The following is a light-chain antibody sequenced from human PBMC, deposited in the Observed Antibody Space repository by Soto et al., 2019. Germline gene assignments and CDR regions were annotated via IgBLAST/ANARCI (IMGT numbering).Light chain of an antibody. CDR2: DAS. CDR3: QQYGSSPT. V-gene: IGKV3-15*01. CDR1: QSISNN. J-gene: IGKJ1*01. Sequence: VMTQSQDTLSVSPGESATLSCRASQSISNNLAWYQQKPGQAPRLLMYDASTRATGIPDRFSGSGSGAEFTLTISSLQSEDLAVYYCQQYGSSPTFGQGTKEDIK.